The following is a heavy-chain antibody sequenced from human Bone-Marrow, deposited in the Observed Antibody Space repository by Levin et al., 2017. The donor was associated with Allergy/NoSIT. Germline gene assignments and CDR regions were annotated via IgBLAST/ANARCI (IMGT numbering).Heavy chain of an antibody. D-gene: IGHD4-23*01. CDR1: GDSFSTHT. CDR3: ARDSFDYGGGGGTHAFDV. Sequence: KISCKSSGDSFSTHTVTWVRQAPGQGLEWMGDLVPIFGTPAYAQKFHGRVTITADASTATAYMELTSLRSDDTAVYYCARDSFDYGGGGGTHAFDVWGQGTTVTVSS. CDR2: LVPIFGTP. J-gene: IGHJ6*02. V-gene: IGHV1-69*01.